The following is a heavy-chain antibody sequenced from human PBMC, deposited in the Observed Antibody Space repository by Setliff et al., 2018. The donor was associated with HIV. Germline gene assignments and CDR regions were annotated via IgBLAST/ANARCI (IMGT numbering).Heavy chain of an antibody. CDR3: SRLTRTSSNSYRGRFDP. V-gene: IGHV4-39*01. CDR2: IYYTGTA. Sequence: SETLSLTCSISDASINSNNYYWVWIRQTPGKGLEWIESIYYTGTAYYNPSLKSRVFISVDTSKNQFSLNLSSVSAADTAVYFCSRLTRTSSNSYRGRFDPWGQGTLVTVSS. J-gene: IGHJ5*02. D-gene: IGHD6-13*01. CDR1: DASINSNNYY.